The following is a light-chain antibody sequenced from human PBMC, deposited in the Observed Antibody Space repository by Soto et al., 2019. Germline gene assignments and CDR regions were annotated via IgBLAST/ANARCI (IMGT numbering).Light chain of an antibody. CDR2: GGS. V-gene: IGKV3-15*01. CDR3: QQYDKWPRT. J-gene: IGKJ1*01. Sequence: EIVLTQSPATLSLSPGERATLSCRASQSVSSSYLAWYQHKPGQSPRLLIYGGSARATGIPARFSGGGSGAEYTLTISSLQSEDFAVYYCQQYDKWPRTFGQGTKVDIK. CDR1: QSVSSSY.